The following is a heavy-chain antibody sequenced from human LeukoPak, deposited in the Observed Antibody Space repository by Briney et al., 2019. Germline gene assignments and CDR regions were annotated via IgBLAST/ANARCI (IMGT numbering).Heavy chain of an antibody. Sequence: ASVKVSCKASGYTFTSYGISWVRQAPGHGLEWMGWISAYNGNTNYAQKLQGRVTMTTDTSTSTAYMELRSLRSDDTAVYYCARRGPSGYDILTGPPPYYFDYWGQGTLVTVSS. V-gene: IGHV1-18*01. J-gene: IGHJ4*02. CDR3: ARRGPSGYDILTGPPPYYFDY. D-gene: IGHD3-9*01. CDR2: ISAYNGNT. CDR1: GYTFTSYG.